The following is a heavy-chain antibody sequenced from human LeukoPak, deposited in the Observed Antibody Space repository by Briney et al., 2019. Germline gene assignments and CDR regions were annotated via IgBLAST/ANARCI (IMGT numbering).Heavy chain of an antibody. J-gene: IGHJ4*02. CDR2: ISSSSSYI. CDR1: GFTFSSYS. CDR3: AREEGITMVRGVIRPEYYFDY. Sequence: GGSLRLSCAASGFTFSSYSMNWVRQAPGKGLEWVSSISSSSSYIYYADSVKGRFTISRDNAKNSLYLQMNSLRAEDTAVYYCAREEGITMVRGVIRPEYYFDYWGQGTLVTVSS. D-gene: IGHD3-10*01. V-gene: IGHV3-21*01.